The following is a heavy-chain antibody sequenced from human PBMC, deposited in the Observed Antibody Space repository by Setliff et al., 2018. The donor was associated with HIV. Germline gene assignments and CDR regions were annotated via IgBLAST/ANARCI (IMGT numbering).Heavy chain of an antibody. CDR3: ASHRCVYYFDY. V-gene: IGHV4-59*11. CDR2: IYYSGST. CDR1: GGSISSHY. Sequence: SETLSLTCTVSGGSISSHYWSWIRQPPGKGLEWIGYIYYSGSTNYNPSLKSRVTISVDTSKTQFSLKLSSVTAADTAVYYCASHRCVYYFDYWGQGTLVTVSS. J-gene: IGHJ4*02.